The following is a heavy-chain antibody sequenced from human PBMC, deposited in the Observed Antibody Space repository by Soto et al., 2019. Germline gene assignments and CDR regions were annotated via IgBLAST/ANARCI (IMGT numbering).Heavy chain of an antibody. D-gene: IGHD2-15*01. CDR2: IYYSGST. CDR3: ARGYCSGGSCYRY. Sequence: PSETLSLTCTVSGGSISSSSYYWGWIRQPPGKGLEWIGSIYYSGSTHYNPSLKSRVTISVDTSKNQFSLKLSSVTAADTAVYYCARGYCSGGSCYRYWGQGSQVTSPQ. V-gene: IGHV4-39*01. J-gene: IGHJ4*02. CDR1: GGSISSSSYY.